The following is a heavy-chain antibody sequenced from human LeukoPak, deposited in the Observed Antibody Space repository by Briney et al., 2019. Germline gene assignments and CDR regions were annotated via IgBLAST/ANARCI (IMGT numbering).Heavy chain of an antibody. CDR3: TTTSSNYDFWSGSPNWFDP. Sequence: GGSLRLSCAASGFTFSNAWMSWVRQAPGKGLEWVGRIKSKTDGGTTDYAAPVKGRFTISRDDSKNTLYLQMNSLKTEDTAVYYCTTTSSNYDFWSGSPNWFDPWGQGTLVTVSS. CDR2: IKSKTDGGTT. V-gene: IGHV3-15*01. D-gene: IGHD3-3*01. J-gene: IGHJ5*02. CDR1: GFTFSNAW.